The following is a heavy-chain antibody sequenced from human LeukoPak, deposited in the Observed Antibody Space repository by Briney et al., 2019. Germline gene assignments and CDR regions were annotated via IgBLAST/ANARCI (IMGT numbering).Heavy chain of an antibody. CDR2: ISGSSGII. Sequence: GGSLRLSCAASGFTFNTYTMNWVRQAPGKGLEWVSYISGSSGIIDYADSVKGRFTISRDNAKNSLYLQMNSLRAEDTAVYYCAREAGLWFGELPRFFDYWGQGTLVTVSS. D-gene: IGHD3-10*01. V-gene: IGHV3-48*01. CDR1: GFTFNTYT. J-gene: IGHJ4*02. CDR3: AREAGLWFGELPRFFDY.